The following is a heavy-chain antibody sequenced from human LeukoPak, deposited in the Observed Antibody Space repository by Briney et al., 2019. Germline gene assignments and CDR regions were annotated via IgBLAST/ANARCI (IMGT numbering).Heavy chain of an antibody. CDR1: GFTFSDHF. D-gene: IGHD1-26*01. CDR2: TRNKANSYIT. J-gene: IGHJ4*02. CDR3: ASIRGTFGY. V-gene: IGHV3-72*01. Sequence: GGSLRLSCAASGFTFSDHFLDWVRQAPGKGLEWVGRTRNKANSYITEYAASVKGRFTTSRDDSKNSLYLQMSSLKTDDTAMYYCASIRGTFGYWGQGTLVTVSP.